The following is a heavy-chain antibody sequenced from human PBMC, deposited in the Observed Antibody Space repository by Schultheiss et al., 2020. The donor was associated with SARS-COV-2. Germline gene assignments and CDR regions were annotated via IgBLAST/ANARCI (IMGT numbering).Heavy chain of an antibody. CDR1: GYTFTSYG. D-gene: IGHD1-26*01. CDR2: ISAYNGNT. V-gene: IGHV1-18*01. Sequence: ASVKVSCKASGYTFTSYGISWVRQAPGQGLEWMGWISAYNGNTNYAQKLQGRVTMTRDTSTSTVYMELSSLRSEDTAVYYCARDGDSGGYYFDYWGQGTLVTVSS. J-gene: IGHJ4*02. CDR3: ARDGDSGGYYFDY.